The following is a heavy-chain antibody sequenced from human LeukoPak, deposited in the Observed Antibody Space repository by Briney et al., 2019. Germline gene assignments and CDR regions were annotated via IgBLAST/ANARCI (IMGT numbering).Heavy chain of an antibody. CDR3: ARELLGAPTPGAY. Sequence: ASETLSLTCALSTVSGSSGNWWSWVRQPPGKGLEWIGEVHKTGKTNYNPSLKTRVTISIDASKNQLSLELPSVTAADAAVYYCARELLGAPTPGAYWGQGTRVTVSS. D-gene: IGHD7-27*01. V-gene: IGHV4-4*02. CDR1: TVSGSSGNW. CDR2: VHKTGKT. J-gene: IGHJ4*02.